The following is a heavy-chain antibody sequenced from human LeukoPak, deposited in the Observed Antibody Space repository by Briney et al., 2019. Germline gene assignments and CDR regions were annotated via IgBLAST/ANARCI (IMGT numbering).Heavy chain of an antibody. D-gene: IGHD2/OR15-2a*01. CDR1: DFTFSDYY. V-gene: IGHV3-23*01. CDR3: AKVIVSVGRYYFDY. J-gene: IGHJ4*02. Sequence: PGGSLRLSCAASDFTFSDYYMSWIRQAPGKGLEWVSAISGSGGNTYYADSVKGRFTISRDKSKNTLYLQMNSLRAEDTAVYYCAKVIVSVGRYYFDYWGQGTLVTVSS. CDR2: ISGSGGNT.